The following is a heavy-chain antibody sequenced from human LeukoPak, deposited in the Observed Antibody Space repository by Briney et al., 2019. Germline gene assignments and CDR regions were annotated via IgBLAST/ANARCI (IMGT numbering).Heavy chain of an antibody. CDR1: GFTFSSNA. D-gene: IGHD1-26*01. Sequence: PGGSLRLSCAVSGFTFSSNARCWVRQLPGKGLEWVSAISVSGGNKYYADSMKGRFTISRDNTKTSLYLLVNSLRAEDTAVYYCARMRAVGATKKFDYWGQGTLVTVSS. CDR3: ARMRAVGATKKFDY. J-gene: IGHJ4*02. V-gene: IGHV3-21*01. CDR2: ISVSGGNK.